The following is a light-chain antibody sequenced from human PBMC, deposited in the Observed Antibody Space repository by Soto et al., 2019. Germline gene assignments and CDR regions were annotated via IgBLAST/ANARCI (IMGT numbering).Light chain of an antibody. Sequence: DIQMTQSPSSLSASVGDRVTLTCRAGQSITTFLHWYQQKLGKAPKLLIYAASSLQSGVPSRFSGSGSGTDFTLTISSLQPEDFATYYCQQSYSTPLTFGGGTKVEI. J-gene: IGKJ4*01. V-gene: IGKV1-39*01. CDR1: QSITTF. CDR3: QQSYSTPLT. CDR2: AAS.